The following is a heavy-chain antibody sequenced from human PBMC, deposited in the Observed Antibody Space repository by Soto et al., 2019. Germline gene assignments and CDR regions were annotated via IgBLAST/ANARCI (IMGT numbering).Heavy chain of an antibody. V-gene: IGHV3-48*02. CDR2: ISSSSSTI. J-gene: IGHJ3*02. CDR3: ARGLGIGGVDAFDI. Sequence: EVQLVESGGGLVQPGGSLRLSCAASGFTFSSYSMNWVRQAPGKGLEWVSYISSSSSTIYYADSVKGRFTISRDNAKNSLYLKMNSLRDEDTAVYYCARGLGIGGVDAFDIWGQGTMVTVSS. CDR1: GFTFSSYS. D-gene: IGHD1-26*01.